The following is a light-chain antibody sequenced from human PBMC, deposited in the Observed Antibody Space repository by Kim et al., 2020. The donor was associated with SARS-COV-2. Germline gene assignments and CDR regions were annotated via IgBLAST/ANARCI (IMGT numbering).Light chain of an antibody. CDR2: AAS. Sequence: DIQMTQSPSSLSASVGDRVTITCRASQSINNYLNWYQQKSEKAPKLLIYAASSLQSGVPSRFSGSGSGTDFTLTISSLQPEDFATYHCQQSYSTLTFGGGTKVDIK. CDR1: QSINNY. V-gene: IGKV1-39*01. CDR3: QQSYSTLT. J-gene: IGKJ4*01.